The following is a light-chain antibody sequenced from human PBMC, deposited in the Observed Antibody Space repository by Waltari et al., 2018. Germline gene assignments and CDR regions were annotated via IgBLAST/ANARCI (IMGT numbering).Light chain of an antibody. CDR1: SSDVGGYNY. CDR3: NSFAGNTIL. Sequence: QSALTQPPSASGSLGQSVTISCTGSSSDVGGYNYVSWYQLLPGKAPKLIIYEVTKRPSGVPDRFSGSKSGNTASLTVSGLQAEDEADYYCNSFAGNTILFGGGTTLTVL. J-gene: IGLJ2*01. V-gene: IGLV2-8*01. CDR2: EVT.